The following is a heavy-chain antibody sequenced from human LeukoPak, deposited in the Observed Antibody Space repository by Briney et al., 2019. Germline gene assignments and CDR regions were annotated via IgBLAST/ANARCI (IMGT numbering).Heavy chain of an antibody. CDR2: INSRGST. CDR3: ARDSEGWASAYYYYYMDV. J-gene: IGHJ6*03. CDR1: GGSISSDY. Sequence: SETLSLTCTVSGGSISSDYWSWIRQPAGKGLDWIGRINSRGSTKYNPSLKSRVTLSIDMSKNQFSLRLTSVTAADTAVYYCARDSEGWASAYYYYYMDVWGNGTTVTVSS. D-gene: IGHD3-16*01. V-gene: IGHV4-4*07.